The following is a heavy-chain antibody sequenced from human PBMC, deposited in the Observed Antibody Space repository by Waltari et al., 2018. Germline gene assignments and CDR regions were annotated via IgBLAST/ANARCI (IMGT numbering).Heavy chain of an antibody. J-gene: IGHJ6*02. CDR3: ARGEQESSFSKYYNGMDV. V-gene: IGHV3-21*01. CDR2: IASVGRYM. Sequence: EVHLVGSGEGLLSRGGPWRLAVQATGSPSLGSSWTWVRQAPGRGLEWVASIASVGRYMFYADSGRGRFTVSRDNSILYLQMNGLRVEDTAVYYCARGEQESSFSKYYNGMDVWGQGTMVTVSS. CDR1: GSPSLGSS. D-gene: IGHD1-26*01.